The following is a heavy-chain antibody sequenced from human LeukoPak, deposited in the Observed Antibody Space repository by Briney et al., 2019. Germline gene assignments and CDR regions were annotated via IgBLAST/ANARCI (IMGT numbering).Heavy chain of an antibody. CDR3: ARFSGVLVPDDY. J-gene: IGHJ4*02. CDR2: ISAYNGNT. Sequence: GSSVKVSCKASGGTFSSYAISWVRQAPGQGLEWMGGISAYNGNTNYAQKLQGRITMTTDTSTSTAYMELRSLRSDDTAVYYCARFSGVLVPDDYWGQGTLVTVSS. CDR1: GGTFSSYA. V-gene: IGHV1-18*01. D-gene: IGHD2-8*02.